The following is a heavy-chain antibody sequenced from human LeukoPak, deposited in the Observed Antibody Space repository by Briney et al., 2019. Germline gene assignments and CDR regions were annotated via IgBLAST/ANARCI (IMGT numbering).Heavy chain of an antibody. D-gene: IGHD3-22*01. Sequence: ASVKVSCKASGYTFTSYGISWVRQAPGQGLEWMGWFCGYNGYTHYAHNLQGRVTMTTDTSTSTAYMELRSLRSDDTAVYYCARDEARYSSGYYPNWFDPWGQGTLDTVSS. CDR1: GYTFTSYG. J-gene: IGHJ5*02. V-gene: IGHV1-18*01. CDR3: ARDEARYSSGYYPNWFDP. CDR2: FCGYNGYT.